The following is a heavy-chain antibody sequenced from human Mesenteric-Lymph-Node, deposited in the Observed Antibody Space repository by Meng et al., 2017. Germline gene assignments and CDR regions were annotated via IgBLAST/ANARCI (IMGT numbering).Heavy chain of an antibody. CDR3: ARQGNYDSIGSLDY. CDR1: GFTFSSDG. CDR2: IWYDGSNK. D-gene: IGHD3-22*01. J-gene: IGHJ4*02. V-gene: IGHV3-33*01. Sequence: QVQRVESGGGVVQPGRSLRLACAASGFTFSSDGMHWVRKAPGKGLEWVAVIWYDGSNKNYADSVKGRFTISRDNSKNTLYLQMNSLRAEDTAVYYCARQGNYDSIGSLDYWGQGTLVTVSS.